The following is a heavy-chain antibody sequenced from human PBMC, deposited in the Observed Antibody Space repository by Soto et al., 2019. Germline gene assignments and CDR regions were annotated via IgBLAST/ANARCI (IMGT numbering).Heavy chain of an antibody. CDR3: ARDASYYSLWSGYYPSRNGMDV. D-gene: IGHD3-3*01. Sequence: QVQVVESGGGVVQPGRSLRLSCAASGFTFSSFGMHWVRQAPGKGLEWVPLIWYDGSKKSYGDSVKGRFTSSRDNSRNTVYLQMNSLRADDTAVYYCARDASYYSLWSGYYPSRNGMDVWGQGTTVTVSS. CDR2: IWYDGSKK. CDR1: GFTFSSFG. J-gene: IGHJ6*02. V-gene: IGHV3-33*01.